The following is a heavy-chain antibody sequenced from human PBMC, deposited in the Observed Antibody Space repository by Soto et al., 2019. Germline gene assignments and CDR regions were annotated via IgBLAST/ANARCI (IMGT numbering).Heavy chain of an antibody. CDR2: INHSGST. CDR3: ARDKITGLFDY. J-gene: IGHJ4*02. CDR1: GRPFIIYY. D-gene: IGHD2-8*02. V-gene: IGHV4-34*01. Sequence: PSEPLADPCNASGRPFIIYYWTWIRQPPGTGLEWIGEINHSGSTNYNPSLKSRVTISVDTSKNQFSLKLTSVTAADTAVYYCARDKITGLFDYWGQG.